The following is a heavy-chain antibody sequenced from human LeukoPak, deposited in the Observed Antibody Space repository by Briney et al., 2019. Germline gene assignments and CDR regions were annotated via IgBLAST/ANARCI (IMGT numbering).Heavy chain of an antibody. J-gene: IGHJ4*02. D-gene: IGHD6-13*01. CDR1: GGSFSSYY. CDR2: INHSGST. CDR3: ARDVSSSWYFDY. V-gene: IGHV4-34*01. Sequence: SETLSLTCAVYGGSFSSYYWSWIRQPPGKGLEWIGEINHSGSTNYNPSLKSRVTISVDTSKNQFSLKLSSVTAADTAVYYCARDVSSSWYFDYWGQGTLVTVSS.